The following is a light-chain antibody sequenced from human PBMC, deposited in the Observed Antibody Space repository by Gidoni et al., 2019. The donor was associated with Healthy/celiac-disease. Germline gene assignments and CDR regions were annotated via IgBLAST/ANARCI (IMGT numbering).Light chain of an antibody. CDR2: GNS. V-gene: IGLV1-40*01. CDR1: SSNSGAGYD. Sequence: QSVLTQPPSVSGAPGQRVTISCTGSSSNSGAGYDVHWYQQLPGTAPKLLIYGNSNRPSGVPDRFSGSKAGTSASLAITGLQAEDEADYYCQSYDSSLSVSGVVFGGGTKLTV. CDR3: QSYDSSLSVSGVV. J-gene: IGLJ2*01.